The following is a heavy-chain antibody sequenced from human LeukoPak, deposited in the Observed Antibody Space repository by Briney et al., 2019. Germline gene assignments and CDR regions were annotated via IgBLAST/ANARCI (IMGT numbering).Heavy chain of an antibody. CDR2: ISGSGGST. V-gene: IGHV3-23*01. D-gene: IGHD3-22*01. CDR1: GFTFSSYA. J-gene: IGHJ1*01. Sequence: PGGSLRLSCAASGFTFSSYAMSWVRQAPGKGLEWVSAISGSGGSTYYADSVKGRFTISRDNSKNTLYLQMNSLRAEDTAVYYCAKDRYYDSSGYPKYFQHWGQGTLVTVSS. CDR3: AKDRYYDSSGYPKYFQH.